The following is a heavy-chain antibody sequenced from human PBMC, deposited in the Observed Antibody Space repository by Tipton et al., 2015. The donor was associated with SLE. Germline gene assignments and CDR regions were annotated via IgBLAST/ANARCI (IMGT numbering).Heavy chain of an antibody. CDR3: AILGMVRGVHLDY. Sequence: TLSLTCTVSGGSISSYYWSWIRQPPGKGLEWIGYIYYSGSTNYNPSLKSRVTISVDTSKNQFSLKLSSVTAADTAVYYCAILGMVRGVHLDYWGQGTLVTVSS. J-gene: IGHJ4*02. V-gene: IGHV4-59*12. D-gene: IGHD3-10*01. CDR2: IYYSGST. CDR1: GGSISSYY.